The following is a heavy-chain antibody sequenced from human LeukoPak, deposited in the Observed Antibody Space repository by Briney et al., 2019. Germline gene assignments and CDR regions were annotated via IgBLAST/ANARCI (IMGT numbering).Heavy chain of an antibody. CDR1: GFTVSGNY. Sequence: GGSLRLSCAASGFTVSGNYMSWVPQAPGKGLEWVSIFTSSSDTYYADAVQGRFTISRDISKNALYLQMNSLRADDTAVYYCAKRFSQGGGLGYFFDNWGQGTPVTVSS. V-gene: IGHV3-53*01. CDR2: FTSSSDT. D-gene: IGHD3-3*01. CDR3: AKRFSQGGGLGYFFDN. J-gene: IGHJ4*02.